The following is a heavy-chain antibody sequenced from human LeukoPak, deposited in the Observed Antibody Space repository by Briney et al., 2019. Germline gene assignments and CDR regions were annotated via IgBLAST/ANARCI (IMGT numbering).Heavy chain of an antibody. Sequence: SETLSLTCAVSGYSISSGYYWGWIRQPPGKGLEWIGSIYHSGSTYYNPSLKSRVTTSVDTSKNQFSLKLSSVTAADTAVYYCARVDGYNFRNDYWGQGTLVTVSS. CDR1: GYSISSGYY. CDR3: ARVDGYNFRNDY. CDR2: IYHSGST. D-gene: IGHD5-24*01. V-gene: IGHV4-38-2*01. J-gene: IGHJ4*02.